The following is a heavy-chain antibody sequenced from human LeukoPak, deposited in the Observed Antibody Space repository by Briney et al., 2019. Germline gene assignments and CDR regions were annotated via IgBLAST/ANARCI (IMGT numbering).Heavy chain of an antibody. J-gene: IGHJ4*02. D-gene: IGHD1-26*01. CDR3: ARGNVKGGAPRSPNDY. Sequence: GGSLRLSCAASGFTFSGSAMHWVRQASGKGLEWVGRIRSKANRYATAYAASVKGRFTISRDDSKNTAYLQMNSLKTEDTAVYYCARGNVKGGAPRSPNDYWGQGTLVTVSS. V-gene: IGHV3-73*01. CDR1: GFTFSGSA. CDR2: IRSKANRYAT.